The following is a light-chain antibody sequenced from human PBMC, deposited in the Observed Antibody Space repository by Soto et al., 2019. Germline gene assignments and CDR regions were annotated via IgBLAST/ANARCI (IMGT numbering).Light chain of an antibody. V-gene: IGKV3-15*01. J-gene: IGKJ4*01. CDR1: QSLSST. Sequence: EIVMTQSPATLSVSPGERATLSCRASQSLSSTLAWYQQKPGQAPRLLIYGASTRATGIPARFSGSGSGTEFTLTISSLQSEDFAVYYCQQYNNWPLTFGGGTKVEI. CDR3: QQYNNWPLT. CDR2: GAS.